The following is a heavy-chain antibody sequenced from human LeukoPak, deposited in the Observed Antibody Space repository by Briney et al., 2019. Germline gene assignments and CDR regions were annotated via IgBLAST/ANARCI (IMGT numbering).Heavy chain of an antibody. D-gene: IGHD2-15*01. CDR2: IYHSGST. J-gene: IGHJ4*02. Sequence: SETLSLTCTVSGFFISSGYYWGWIRQPPGKGLEWIGIIYHSGSTYYNPSLNSRVTISVDTSKNQFSLKLSSGTAAYTAVYYCASFSLYCSGGSCSRLNTVNNWGQGTLVTVSS. CDR1: GFFISSGYY. V-gene: IGHV4-38-2*02. CDR3: ASFSLYCSGGSCSRLNTVNN.